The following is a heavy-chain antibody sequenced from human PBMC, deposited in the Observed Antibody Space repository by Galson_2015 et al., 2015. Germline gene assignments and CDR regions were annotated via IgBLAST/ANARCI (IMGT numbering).Heavy chain of an antibody. CDR3: ARGCYYDILTGYCHEYYFDY. J-gene: IGHJ4*02. D-gene: IGHD3-9*01. CDR2: IIPILGIA. V-gene: IGHV1-69*02. Sequence: SVKVSCKASGGTFSSYTISWVRQAPGQGLEWMGRIIPILGIANYAQKFQGRVTITADKSTSTAYMELSSLRSEDTAVYYCARGCYYDILTGYCHEYYFDYWGQGTLFTVSS. CDR1: GGTFSSYT.